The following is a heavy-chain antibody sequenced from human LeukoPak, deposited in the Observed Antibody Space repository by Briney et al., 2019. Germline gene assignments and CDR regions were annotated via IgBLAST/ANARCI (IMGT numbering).Heavy chain of an antibody. CDR3: ARGLRSGWHFDY. Sequence: GGSLRLSCAASGFTFSSYAMHWVRQAPGKGLEWVAVISYDGSNKYYADSVKGRFTISRDNSKNTLYLQMSSLRAEDTAVYYCARGLRSGWHFDYWGQGTLVTVSS. CDR2: ISYDGSNK. CDR1: GFTFSSYA. D-gene: IGHD6-19*01. J-gene: IGHJ4*02. V-gene: IGHV3-30*04.